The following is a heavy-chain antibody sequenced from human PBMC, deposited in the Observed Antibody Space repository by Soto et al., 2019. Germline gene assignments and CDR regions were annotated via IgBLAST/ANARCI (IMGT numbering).Heavy chain of an antibody. CDR3: TRAELRYFDWLSQYSFDY. V-gene: IGHV3-49*03. D-gene: IGHD3-9*01. J-gene: IGHJ4*02. CDR2: IRSKAYGGTT. Sequence: PGGSLRLSCTASGFTFGDYAMSWFRQAPGKGLEWVGFIRSKAYGGTTEYAASVKGRFTISRDDSKSIAYLQMNSLKTEDTAVYYCTRAELRYFDWLSQYSFDYWGQGTLVTVSS. CDR1: GFTFGDYA.